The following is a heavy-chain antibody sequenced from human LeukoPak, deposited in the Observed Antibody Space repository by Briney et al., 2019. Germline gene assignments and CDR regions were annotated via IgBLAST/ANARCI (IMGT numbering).Heavy chain of an antibody. D-gene: IGHD3-16*01. CDR1: GYTFTGYH. J-gene: IGHJ6*02. Sequence: GASVKVSCKASGYTFTGYHMHWVRQAPGQGLEWMGRINPNSGGTNYAQKFQGRVTMTRDTSISTAYMELSRLRSDDTAVYYCARSVFGGLDGMDVWGQGTMVTVSS. CDR2: INPNSGGT. CDR3: ARSVFGGLDGMDV. V-gene: IGHV1-2*06.